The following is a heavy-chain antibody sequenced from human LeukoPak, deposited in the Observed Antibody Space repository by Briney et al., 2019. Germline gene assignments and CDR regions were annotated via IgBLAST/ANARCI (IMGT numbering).Heavy chain of an antibody. CDR1: GFTFSSYS. D-gene: IGHD2-21*01. Sequence: GGSLRLSCAASGFTFSSYSMNWVRQAPGKGLEWVSSISDSSSYIYYADSVKGRFTTSRDNAKNSLYLQMNSLRAEDTAVYYCAREPVISMDLDYWGQGTLVTVSS. V-gene: IGHV3-21*01. J-gene: IGHJ4*02. CDR2: ISDSSSYI. CDR3: AREPVISMDLDY.